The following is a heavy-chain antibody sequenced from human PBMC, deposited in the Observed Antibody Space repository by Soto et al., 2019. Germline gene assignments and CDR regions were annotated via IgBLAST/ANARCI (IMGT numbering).Heavy chain of an antibody. V-gene: IGHV3-30-3*01. J-gene: IGHJ3*02. CDR3: ARDGIGYSSSWSSAFDI. Sequence: GGSLRLSCAASGFTFSSYAMHWVRQAPGKGLEWVAVISYDGSNKYYADSVKGRFTISRDNSKNTLYLQMNSLRAEDTAVYYCARDGIGYSSSWSSAFDIWGQGTMVTVSS. CDR1: GFTFSSYA. D-gene: IGHD6-13*01. CDR2: ISYDGSNK.